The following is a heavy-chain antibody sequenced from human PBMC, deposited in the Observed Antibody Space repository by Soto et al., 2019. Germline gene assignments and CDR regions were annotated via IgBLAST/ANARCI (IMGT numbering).Heavy chain of an antibody. Sequence: SETLSLTCTVSGGSISSYYWSWIRQPPGKGLEWIGYIYYSGSTNYNPSLKSRVTISVDTSKNQFSLKLSSVTAADTAVYYCAREGLTVNWFDPWGQGTLVTVSS. CDR2: IYYSGST. CDR3: AREGLTVNWFDP. J-gene: IGHJ5*02. V-gene: IGHV4-59*12. CDR1: GGSISSYY. D-gene: IGHD2-21*02.